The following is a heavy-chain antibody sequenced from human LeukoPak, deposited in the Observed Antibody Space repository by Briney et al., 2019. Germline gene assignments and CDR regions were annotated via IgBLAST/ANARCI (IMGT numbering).Heavy chain of an antibody. CDR3: ARRLPDYDFWSGYYSPLDY. Sequence: PSETLSLTCTVSGGSISSSSYYWGWIRQPPGQGLEWLGSIYYSGSTYYNPSLKSRVTISVDTSKNQFSLKLSSVTAADTAVYYCARRLPDYDFWSGYYSPLDYWGQGTLVTVSS. J-gene: IGHJ4*02. D-gene: IGHD3-3*01. CDR1: GGSISSSSYY. V-gene: IGHV4-39*01. CDR2: IYYSGST.